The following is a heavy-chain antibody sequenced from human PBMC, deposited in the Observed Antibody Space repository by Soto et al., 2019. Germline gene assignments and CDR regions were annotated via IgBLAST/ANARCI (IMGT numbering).Heavy chain of an antibody. V-gene: IGHV3-30*18. D-gene: IGHD3-10*01. CDR1: GFTFSNYG. CDR2: ILYDGSDK. Sequence: QVQLVESGGGVVQPGRSLRLSCAASGFTFSNYGMHWVRQAPGKGLGWVAFILYDGSDKYFADSVKGRFTISRDNSKNTLDLQMNSLRAEDTAVYYCAKDRIVMIRGVMNYYGMDVWGQGTTVTVSS. J-gene: IGHJ6*02. CDR3: AKDRIVMIRGVMNYYGMDV.